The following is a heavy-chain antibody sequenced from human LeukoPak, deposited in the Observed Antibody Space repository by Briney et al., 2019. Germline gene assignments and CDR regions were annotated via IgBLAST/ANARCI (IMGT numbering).Heavy chain of an antibody. V-gene: IGHV3-7*01. CDR3: AGSGGNGYSGYTVDY. Sequence: GGSLRLSCAASGFTFSSYWMSWVRQAPGKGLEWVANIKQDGSEKYYVDSVKGRFTISRDNAKNSLYLQMNSLRAEDTAVYYCAGSGGNGYSGYTVDYWGQGTLVTVSS. J-gene: IGHJ4*02. CDR1: GFTFSSYW. CDR2: IKQDGSEK. D-gene: IGHD5-12*01.